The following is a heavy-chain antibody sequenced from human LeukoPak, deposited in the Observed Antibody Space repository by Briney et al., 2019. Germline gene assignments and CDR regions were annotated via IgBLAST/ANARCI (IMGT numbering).Heavy chain of an antibody. CDR3: ARGNPPNQPVDF. Sequence: PGGSLRLSCVASGFPFSNYGIHWVRQAPGRGLKWVAVIWHDGSDTRYKDSVKGRFTISRDDSKNMAHLQMSSLRADDTAVYYCARGNPPNQPVDFWGQGTLVTVSS. CDR1: GFPFSNYG. J-gene: IGHJ4*02. D-gene: IGHD1-14*01. CDR2: IWHDGSDT. V-gene: IGHV3-33*01.